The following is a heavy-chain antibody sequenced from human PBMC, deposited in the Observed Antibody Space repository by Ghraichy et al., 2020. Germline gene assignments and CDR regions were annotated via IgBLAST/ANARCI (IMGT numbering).Heavy chain of an antibody. CDR3: ARRQLLPAALTNWFDP. CDR1: GGSFSGYY. Sequence: SETLSLTCAVYGGSFSGYYWSWIRQPPGKGLEWIGEINHSGSTNYNPSLKSRVTISVDTSKNQFSLKLSSVTAADTAVDYCARRQLLPAALTNWFDPWGQGTLVTVSS. V-gene: IGHV4-34*01. D-gene: IGHD2-2*01. CDR2: INHSGST. J-gene: IGHJ5*02.